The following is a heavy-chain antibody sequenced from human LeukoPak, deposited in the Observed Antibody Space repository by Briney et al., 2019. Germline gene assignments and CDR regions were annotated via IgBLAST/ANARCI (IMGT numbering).Heavy chain of an antibody. CDR1: GFTFRDYG. J-gene: IGHJ4*02. CDR2: IRSRIYGVAP. Sequence: PGGSLRLSCLTSGFTFRDYGLGWVRQAPGMGLEWVSFIRSRIYGVAPEYAASVRGRFSVSRDDSESIAYLQMNNLKSEDTAVYYCARGQTVSGAKYYFDFWSPGNLVTVSS. V-gene: IGHV3-49*04. CDR3: ARGQTVSGAKYYFDF. D-gene: IGHD3-10*01.